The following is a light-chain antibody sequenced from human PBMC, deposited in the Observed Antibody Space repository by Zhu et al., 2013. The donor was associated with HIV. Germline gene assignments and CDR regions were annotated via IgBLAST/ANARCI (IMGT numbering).Light chain of an antibody. CDR2: RNN. V-gene: IGLV1-40*01. CDR3: ASWDDSLNGFYV. Sequence: QSVLTQPPSVSGAPGQKVTISCTGTRSNIGAGNDVHWYQQLPGTAPKLLIYRNNQRPSGISDRFSASKSGTSASLAINGLLSDDEAHYYCASWDDSLNGFYVFGTGTKVTVL. J-gene: IGLJ1*01. CDR1: RSNIGAGND.